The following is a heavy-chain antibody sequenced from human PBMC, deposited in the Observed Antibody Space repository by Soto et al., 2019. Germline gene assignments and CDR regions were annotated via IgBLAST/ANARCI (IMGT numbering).Heavy chain of an antibody. V-gene: IGHV3-23*01. D-gene: IGHD2-2*01. Sequence: GGSLRLSCAASGFTFSSYAMSWVRQAPGKGPEWVSAISGSGGSTYYADSVKGRFTISRDNSKNTLYLQMNSLRAEDTAVYYCASKTRAKVPADNWFDPWGQGTLVTVSS. CDR1: GFTFSSYA. CDR3: ASKTRAKVPADNWFDP. J-gene: IGHJ5*02. CDR2: ISGSGGST.